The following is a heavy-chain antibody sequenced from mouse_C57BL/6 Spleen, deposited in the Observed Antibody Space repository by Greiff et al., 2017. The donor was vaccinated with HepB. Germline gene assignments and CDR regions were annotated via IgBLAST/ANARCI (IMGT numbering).Heavy chain of an antibody. D-gene: IGHD2-3*01. CDR1: GYAFSSSW. CDR2: IYPGDGDT. J-gene: IGHJ3*01. Sequence: QVQLQQSGPELVKPGASVKISCKASGYAFSSSWMNWVKQRPGKGLEWIGRIYPGDGDTNYNGKFKGKATLTADKSSSTAYMQLSSLTSEDSAVYFCARRDYDDAWFAYWGQGTLVTVSA. CDR3: ARRDYDDAWFAY. V-gene: IGHV1-82*01.